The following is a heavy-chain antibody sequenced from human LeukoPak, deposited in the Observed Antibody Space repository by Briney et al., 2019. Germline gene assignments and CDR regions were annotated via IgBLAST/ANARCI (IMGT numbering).Heavy chain of an antibody. CDR1: GGTFSSYA. D-gene: IGHD3-22*01. V-gene: IGHV1-69*13. CDR2: IIPIFGTA. CDR3: ARASGDSSGYYYYYYYYMDV. Sequence: SVKVSCKASGGTFSSYAISWVRQAPGQGLEWMGGIIPIFGTANYAQKFQGRVTITADESTSTAYMELSSLRSEDTAVYYCARASGDSSGYYYYYYYYMDVWGKGTTVTVSS. J-gene: IGHJ6*03.